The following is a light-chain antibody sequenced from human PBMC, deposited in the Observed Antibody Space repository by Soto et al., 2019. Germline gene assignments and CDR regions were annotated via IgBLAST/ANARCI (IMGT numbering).Light chain of an antibody. Sequence: VLTQPPSVSGAPGQRVTISCTGSSSNIGAGYDVHWYQQRPGAAPKLLISANINRPSGVPDRFSGSKSGTSASLAITGLQADDEGDYYCQSYDSTLSARYVFGTGTKVTVL. CDR1: SSNIGAGYD. CDR2: ANI. V-gene: IGLV1-40*01. J-gene: IGLJ1*01. CDR3: QSYDSTLSARYV.